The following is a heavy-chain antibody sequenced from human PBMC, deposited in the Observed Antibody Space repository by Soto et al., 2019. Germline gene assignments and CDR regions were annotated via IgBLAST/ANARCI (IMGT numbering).Heavy chain of an antibody. J-gene: IGHJ6*02. CDR3: ETRTTVTTQYYGMDV. CDR1: GGTFSSYA. V-gene: IGHV1-69*06. CDR2: IIPIFGKA. D-gene: IGHD4-17*01. Sequence: QVQLVQSGAEVKKPGSSVKVSCKASGGTFSSYAISWVLQAPGQGLEWMGGIIPIFGKANYAQKFQGRVTITADKSTSTAYMELRSLRSEDTALYYCETRTTVTTQYYGMDVCGHWTTVTVSS.